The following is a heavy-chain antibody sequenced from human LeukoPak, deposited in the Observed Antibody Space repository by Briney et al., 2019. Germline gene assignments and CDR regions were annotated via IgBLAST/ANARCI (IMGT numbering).Heavy chain of an antibody. CDR1: GYTFTGYY. CDR2: INPNSGGT. CDR3: ARDDGISSNFDY. V-gene: IGHV1-2*02. J-gene: IGHJ4*02. D-gene: IGHD2-2*01. Sequence: ASVKVSCKASGYTFTGYYMHWVRQAPGQGLEWVGWINPNSGGTNYAQKFQGRVTMTRDTSISTAYMELSRLRSDDTAVYYCARDDGISSNFDYWGQGTLVTVSS.